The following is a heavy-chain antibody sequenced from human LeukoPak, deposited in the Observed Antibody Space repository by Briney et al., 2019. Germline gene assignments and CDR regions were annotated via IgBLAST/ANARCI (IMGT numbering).Heavy chain of an antibody. CDR3: ATVDTAMVGRYFDY. CDR2: IYYSEST. CDR1: GGSISSSSYY. Sequence: SETLSLTCTVSGGSISSSSYYWGWIRQPPGKGLEWIGSIYYSESTYYNPSLKSRVTISVDTSKNQFSLKLSSVTAADTAVYYCATVDTAMVGRYFDYWGQGTLVTVSS. J-gene: IGHJ4*02. V-gene: IGHV4-39*01. D-gene: IGHD5-18*01.